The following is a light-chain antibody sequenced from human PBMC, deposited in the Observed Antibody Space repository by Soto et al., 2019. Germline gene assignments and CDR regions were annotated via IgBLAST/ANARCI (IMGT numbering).Light chain of an antibody. J-gene: IGLJ1*01. CDR3: CLYIGATTYV. Sequence: QSALTQPASVSGSPEQSITISCTGTSSDVGSYNLVSWYQQHPGKAPKVMIYEATKRPSGVSNRFSGSTSVNSASLTISGLQADDEADYYCCLYIGATTYVFGTGTKLTVL. CDR1: SSDVGSYNL. CDR2: EAT. V-gene: IGLV2-23*01.